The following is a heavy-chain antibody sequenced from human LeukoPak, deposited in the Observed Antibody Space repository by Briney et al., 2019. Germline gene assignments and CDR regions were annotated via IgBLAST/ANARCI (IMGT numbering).Heavy chain of an antibody. CDR2: IYYSGGT. V-gene: IGHV4-39*01. CDR1: GGSISSSSYY. D-gene: IGHD3-10*01. Sequence: SETLSLTCTVSGGSISSSSYYWGWIRQPPGKGLGWIGSIYYSGGTYYNPSLKSRVTISVDTSKNQFSLKLSSVTAADTAVYYCARLRVVRGVIDTDFDYWGQGTLVTVSS. CDR3: ARLRVVRGVIDTDFDY. J-gene: IGHJ4*02.